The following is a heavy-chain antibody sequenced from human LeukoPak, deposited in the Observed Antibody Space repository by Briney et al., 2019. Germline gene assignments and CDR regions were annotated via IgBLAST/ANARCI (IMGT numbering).Heavy chain of an antibody. CDR1: GGTFSSYA. V-gene: IGHV1-69*05. CDR2: IIPIFGTA. J-gene: IGHJ1*01. D-gene: IGHD3-3*01. Sequence: SVKVSCKASGGTFSSYAISWVRQAPGQGLEWMGGIIPIFGTANYAQKFQGRVTITTDESTSTAYMELSSLRSEDTAVYYCASLADSITIFGVASPAEYFQHWGQGTLVTVSS. CDR3: ASLADSITIFGVASPAEYFQH.